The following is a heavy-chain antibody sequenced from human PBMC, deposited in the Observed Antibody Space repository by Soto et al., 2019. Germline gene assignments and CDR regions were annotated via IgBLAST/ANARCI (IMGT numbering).Heavy chain of an antibody. CDR1: GFTFSSYG. CDR3: ARVGPDCSGGSCYFGLDWYYYYYMDV. Sequence: GGSLKLSCAASGFTFSSYGMHWVRQAPGKGLEWVAVIWYDGSNKYYADSVKGRFTISRDNSKNTLYLQMNSLRAEDTAVYYCARVGPDCSGGSCYFGLDWYYYYYMDVWGKGTTVTVSS. D-gene: IGHD2-15*01. J-gene: IGHJ6*03. CDR2: IWYDGSNK. V-gene: IGHV3-33*01.